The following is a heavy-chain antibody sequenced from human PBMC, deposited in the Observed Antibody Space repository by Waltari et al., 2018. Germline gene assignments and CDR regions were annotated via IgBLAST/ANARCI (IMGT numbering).Heavy chain of an antibody. CDR2: INHSGST. J-gene: IGHJ4*02. Sequence: QVQLQQWGAGLLKPSETLSLTCAVYGGSFSGYYWSWIRQPPGKGLEWIGEINHSGSTNYNPSLKSRVTISVDTSKNQFSLKLSSVTAADTAVYYCAAVSNSSPDYWGQGTLVTVSS. CDR1: GGSFSGYY. D-gene: IGHD6-13*01. V-gene: IGHV4-34*01. CDR3: AAVSNSSPDY.